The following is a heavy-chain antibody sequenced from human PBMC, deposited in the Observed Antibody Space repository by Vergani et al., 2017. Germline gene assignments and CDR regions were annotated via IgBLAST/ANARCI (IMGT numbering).Heavy chain of an antibody. V-gene: IGHV3-11*04. J-gene: IGHJ6*02. CDR3: ARNPGISTTRHYYAMYV. CDR1: GFKFSDHY. D-gene: IGHD1-1*01. Sequence: LEESGGGSVKPGGSLRLSCAASGFKFSDHYMSWIRQAPGKGLEWVSHISHGASTVSYTDSVTGRFTVSRDNDNNLLTLYMTTLRVEDTAVYYCARNPGISTTRHYYAMYVWGQGTTVTVSS. CDR2: ISHGASTV.